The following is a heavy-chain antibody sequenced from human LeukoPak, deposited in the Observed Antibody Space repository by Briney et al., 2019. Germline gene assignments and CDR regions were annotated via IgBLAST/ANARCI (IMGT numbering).Heavy chain of an antibody. J-gene: IGHJ4*02. CDR2: ISPNRGDT. D-gene: IGHD2-15*01. CDR1: GYSFTGFF. CDR3: ASHLRGYPPGY. V-gene: IGHV1-2*02. Sequence: ASVKVSCKASGYSFTGFFIHWVRQAPGQGLEWMGWISPNRGDTNYAQKFQGRVTITADESTSTAYMGLSSLRSEDTAVYYCASHLRGYPPGYWGQGTLVTVSS.